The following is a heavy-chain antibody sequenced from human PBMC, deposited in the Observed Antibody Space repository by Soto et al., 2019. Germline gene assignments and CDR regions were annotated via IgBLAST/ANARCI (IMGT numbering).Heavy chain of an antibody. Sequence: SETLSLTCTVSGGSISSYYWSWIRQPPGKGLEWIGYIYYSGSTNYNPSLKSRVTISVDTSKNQFSLKLSSVTAADTAVYYCARLSTGTLGVAIGGPNWFDPWGQGTLVTVSS. J-gene: IGHJ5*02. CDR2: IYYSGST. D-gene: IGHD3-3*01. V-gene: IGHV4-59*08. CDR1: GGSISSYY. CDR3: ARLSTGTLGVAIGGPNWFDP.